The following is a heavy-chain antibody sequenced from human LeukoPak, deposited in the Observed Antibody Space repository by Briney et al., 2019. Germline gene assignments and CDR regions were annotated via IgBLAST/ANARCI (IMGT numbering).Heavy chain of an antibody. CDR3: ARGPRFGELLWHWFDP. D-gene: IGHD3-10*01. CDR2: MYHSGST. V-gene: IGHV4-38-2*02. J-gene: IGHJ5*02. CDR1: GDSINNYY. Sequence: SETLSLTCTVSGDSINNYYWSWIRQPPGKGLEWIGSMYHSGSTYYNPPLKSRVTISEDTSKNQFSLKLRSVTAADTAVYYCARGPRFGELLWHWFDPWGQGTLVTVSS.